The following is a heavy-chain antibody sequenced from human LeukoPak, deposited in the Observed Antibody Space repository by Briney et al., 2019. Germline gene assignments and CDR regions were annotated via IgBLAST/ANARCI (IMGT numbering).Heavy chain of an antibody. D-gene: IGHD2/OR15-2a*01. Sequence: GGSLRLSCVASGFTFSTYWMHWVRQAPGKGLEWVSRLDRDGTTTSYADSVYGRFTISRDNAKSTLYLQMRSLRAEDTAVYYCVRDTENIGFDAFEFWGHGTLVTVSS. CDR1: GFTFSTYW. CDR3: VRDTENIGFDAFEF. CDR2: LDRDGTTT. V-gene: IGHV3-74*01. J-gene: IGHJ5*01.